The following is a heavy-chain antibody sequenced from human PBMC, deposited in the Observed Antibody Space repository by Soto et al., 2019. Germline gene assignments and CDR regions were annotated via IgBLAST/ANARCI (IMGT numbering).Heavy chain of an antibody. CDR3: ARGPSCGCLAS. CDR1: GYTFTTIF. Sequence: QVQRVQSGAEVKKPVASVKVSCKTYGYTFTTIFLHWMRQAPGDRLERMGGINPANGDTMDSQKFLGRVSHTRDRSSKSADMELTRLTSDDTAVYSCARGPSCGCLASGGQGTLVPVSS. D-gene: IGHD3-3*01. CDR2: INPANGDT. V-gene: IGHV1-3*01. J-gene: IGHJ4*02.